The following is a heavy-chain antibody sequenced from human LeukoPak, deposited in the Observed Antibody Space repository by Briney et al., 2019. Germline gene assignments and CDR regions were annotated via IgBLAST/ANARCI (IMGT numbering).Heavy chain of an antibody. D-gene: IGHD6-19*01. V-gene: IGHV4-34*01. Sequence: PSVTLSLTCTVSGRSISSYYWSWIRHPRGGGREWIVEINHSGSTNHNPSLKSRVTISVDTSKIQFSLKRSSVAAADTAVYYCARRPLAGFDYWGQGTLVTVSS. CDR3: ARRPLAGFDY. CDR2: INHSGST. J-gene: IGHJ4*02. CDR1: GRSISSYY.